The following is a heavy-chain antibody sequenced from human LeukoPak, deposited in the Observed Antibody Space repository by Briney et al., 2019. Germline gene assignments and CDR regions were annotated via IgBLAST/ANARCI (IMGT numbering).Heavy chain of an antibody. CDR2: IYYSGST. V-gene: IGHV4-39*01. CDR3: AGHHPRNTVDF. J-gene: IGHJ4*02. CDR1: GGSISSSSYY. Sequence: SETLSLTCTVSGGSISSSSYYWGWIRQPPGKGLEWIGSIYYSGSTYYNPSLKSRVIISVDTSKNQFSLKLSSETAADTAVYYCAGHHPRNTVDFWGQGTLVTVSS. D-gene: IGHD2-8*02.